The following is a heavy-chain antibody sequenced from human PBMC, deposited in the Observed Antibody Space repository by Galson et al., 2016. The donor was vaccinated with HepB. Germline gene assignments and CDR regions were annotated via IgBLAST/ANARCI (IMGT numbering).Heavy chain of an antibody. CDR2: IYPGVSDT. Sequence: QSGAEVKKPGESLRISCKTSGYKFTGFWIGWVRQMPGKGLEWMGIIYPGVSDTRYSPSFQGQVTISADKSINTAYLQWSRLTTSDTAIYYCARLACSGASCYSYWYFDFWGRGTLLTVSS. D-gene: IGHD2-15*01. J-gene: IGHJ2*01. CDR1: GYKFTGFW. V-gene: IGHV5-51*01. CDR3: ARLACSGASCYSYWYFDF.